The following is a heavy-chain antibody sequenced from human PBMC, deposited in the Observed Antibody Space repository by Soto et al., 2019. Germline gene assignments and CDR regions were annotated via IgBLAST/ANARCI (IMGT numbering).Heavy chain of an antibody. CDR3: ARDEHHYFDY. Sequence: QVQLVESGGGVVQPGRSLRLSCAASGFIFSTYGIHWVRQAPGKGLEWVAVIWYDGSNKYYGDSVKGRFTISRDNSKNTLYLQMDSLRAEDTAVYYCARDEHHYFDYWGQGTLVTVSS. CDR2: IWYDGSNK. J-gene: IGHJ4*02. V-gene: IGHV3-33*01. CDR1: GFIFSTYG.